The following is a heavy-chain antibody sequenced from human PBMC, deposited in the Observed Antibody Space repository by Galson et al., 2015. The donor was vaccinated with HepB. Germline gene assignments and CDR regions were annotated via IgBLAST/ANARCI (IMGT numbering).Heavy chain of an antibody. CDR2: INGRSSYI. D-gene: IGHD3-3*01. CDR3: ARVHDYDFWSGYYTGYSDH. Sequence: SLRLSCAASGFTFSSYSMNWVRQAPGKGLEWVSSINGRSSYIYYADSVKGRFTISRDNAKKSLYLQMSSLRAEDTAVYYCARVHDYDFWSGYYTGYSDHWAQGTLVTVSS. J-gene: IGHJ4*02. V-gene: IGHV3-21*01. CDR1: GFTFSSYS.